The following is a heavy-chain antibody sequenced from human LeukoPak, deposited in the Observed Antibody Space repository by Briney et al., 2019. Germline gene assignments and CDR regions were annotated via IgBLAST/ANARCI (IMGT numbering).Heavy chain of an antibody. J-gene: IGHJ4*02. CDR3: ARVFGDYYDSSGYYYY. D-gene: IGHD3-22*01. CDR2: IIPIFGTA. CDR1: GGTFSSYA. V-gene: IGHV1-69*05. Sequence: SVKVSCKASGGTFSSYAISWVRQAPGQGLEWMGGIIPIFGTANYAQKFQGRVTITTDESTSTAYMELSSLRSEDTAVYYCARVFGDYYDSSGYYYYWGQGTLVTVSS.